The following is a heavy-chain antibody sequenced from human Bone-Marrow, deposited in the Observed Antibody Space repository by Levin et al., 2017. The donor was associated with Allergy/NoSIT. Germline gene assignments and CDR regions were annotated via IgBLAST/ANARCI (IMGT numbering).Heavy chain of an antibody. CDR3: AKDRLSLLWFREFHDESVVY. D-gene: IGHD3-10*01. Sequence: GESLKISCAASGFTFSSYAMSWVRQAPGKGLEWVSAISGSGGSTYYADSVKGRFTISRDNSKNTLYLQMNSLRAEDTAVYYCAKDRLSLLWFREFHDESVVYWGQGTLVTVSS. J-gene: IGHJ4*02. V-gene: IGHV3-23*01. CDR2: ISGSGGST. CDR1: GFTFSSYA.